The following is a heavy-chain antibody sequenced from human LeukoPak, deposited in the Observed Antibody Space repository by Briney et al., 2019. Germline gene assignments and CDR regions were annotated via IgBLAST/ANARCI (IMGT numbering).Heavy chain of an antibody. V-gene: IGHV1-24*01. CDR2: FDPEDGET. CDR1: GYTLTELS. D-gene: IGHD1-26*01. J-gene: IGHJ2*01. CDR3: ATEVVEWELRYFDL. Sequence: ASVKVSCKVSGYTLTELSMHWVRQTPGKGLEWMGGFDPEDGETIYAQKFQGRVTVTEDTSTDTAYMELSSLRSEDTAVYYCATEVVEWELRYFDLWGRGTLVTVSS.